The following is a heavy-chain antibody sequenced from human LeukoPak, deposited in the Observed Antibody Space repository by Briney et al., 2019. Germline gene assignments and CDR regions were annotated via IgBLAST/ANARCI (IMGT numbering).Heavy chain of an antibody. V-gene: IGHV3-66*01. CDR2: IYSGGST. D-gene: IGHD3-22*01. J-gene: IGHJ4*02. Sequence: GGSLRLSCVAYGFTVSSKYMTWVRQAPGKGMEWVSVIYSGGSTYYADSVKGRFTISRDNSMNMVNLQMNSLRAEDTAVYYCARDCSASSSDYYPLGYWGQGTLVTVSS. CDR1: GFTVSSKY. CDR3: ARDCSASSSDYYPLGY.